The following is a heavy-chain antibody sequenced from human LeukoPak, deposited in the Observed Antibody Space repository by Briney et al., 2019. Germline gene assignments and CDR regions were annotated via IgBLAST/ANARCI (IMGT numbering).Heavy chain of an antibody. CDR3: AKEKYYYDTSVYYPGDFVDY. J-gene: IGHJ4*02. V-gene: IGHV3-23*01. CDR2: ISVSGGTT. CDR1: GFTFSNYA. D-gene: IGHD3-22*01. Sequence: PGGSLRLSCAASGFTFSNYAMNWVRQAPGKGLEWVSTISVSGGTTYYADSVKGRFTISRDNSKNMVYLQMNSLRAEDTAVYYCAKEKYYYDTSVYYPGDFVDYWGQGTLVTVSS.